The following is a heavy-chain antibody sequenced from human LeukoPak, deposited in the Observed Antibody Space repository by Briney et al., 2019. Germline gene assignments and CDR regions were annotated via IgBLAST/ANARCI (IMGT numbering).Heavy chain of an antibody. Sequence: SETLSLTCTVSGGSISSYYWSWIRQPPGKGLEWIGYIYYTGNTNYNPSLKSRVTISIDTSKNQFSLNVNSVTAADTAVYYCARHTYARPFDSWGQGTLVTVSS. D-gene: IGHD6-6*01. CDR2: IYYTGNT. J-gene: IGHJ4*02. CDR1: GGSISSYY. V-gene: IGHV4-59*08. CDR3: ARHTYARPFDS.